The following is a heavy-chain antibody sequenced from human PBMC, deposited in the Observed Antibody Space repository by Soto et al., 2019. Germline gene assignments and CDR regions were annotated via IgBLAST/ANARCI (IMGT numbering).Heavy chain of an antibody. D-gene: IGHD1-1*01. CDR1: GFTFTNAW. CDR2: IKSKTAGGTT. V-gene: IGHV3-15*07. J-gene: IGHJ5*02. Sequence: GGSLRLSCAASGFTFTNAWMNWVRQAPGKGLEWVGRIKSKTAGGTTDYAAPVKGRFTISRDDSKNTLYLQMNSLKIEDTAVYYCTTNWNYEFLSWGQGTLVTVSS. CDR3: TTNWNYEFLS.